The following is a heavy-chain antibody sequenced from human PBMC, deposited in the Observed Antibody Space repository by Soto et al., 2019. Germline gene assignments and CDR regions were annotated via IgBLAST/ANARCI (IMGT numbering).Heavy chain of an antibody. CDR3: ARDSYDSSGYGMDV. D-gene: IGHD3-22*01. Sequence: PSETLSLTCTASGGSISSYYWSWIRQPPGKGLEWIGYIYYSGSTNYNPSLKSRVTISVDTSKNQFSLKLSSVTAADTAVYYCARDSYDSSGYGMDVWGQGTTVTVSS. J-gene: IGHJ6*02. CDR2: IYYSGST. CDR1: GGSISSYY. V-gene: IGHV4-59*01.